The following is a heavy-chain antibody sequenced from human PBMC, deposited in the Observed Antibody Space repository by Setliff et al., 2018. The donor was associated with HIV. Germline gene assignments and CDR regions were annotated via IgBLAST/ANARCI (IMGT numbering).Heavy chain of an antibody. D-gene: IGHD6-19*01. Sequence: LSLTCAVYGRSFSGYYWNWVRQAPGKGPAWVSYITGSGGTIYYADSVKGRFTMSRDNAKDSVYLQMNTLRVEDTAVYYCAREATPRHSSGWVYFDYWGQGMMVTVSS. CDR1: GRSFSGYY. V-gene: IGHV3-11*04. CDR3: AREATPRHSSGWVYFDY. J-gene: IGHJ4*02. CDR2: ITGSGGTI.